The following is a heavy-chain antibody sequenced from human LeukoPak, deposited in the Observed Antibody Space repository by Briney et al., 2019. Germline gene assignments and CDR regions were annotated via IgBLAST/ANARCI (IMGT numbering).Heavy chain of an antibody. Sequence: GGSLRLSCAASGFTFSSYSMNWVRQAPGKGLEWVSSISISSSYIYYADSVKGRFTISRDNAKNSLYLQMNSLRAEDTAVYYCARDIVVVVAATRGGFDYWGQGTLVTVSS. V-gene: IGHV3-21*01. CDR2: ISISSSYI. D-gene: IGHD2-15*01. CDR3: ARDIVVVVAATRGGFDY. CDR1: GFTFSSYS. J-gene: IGHJ4*02.